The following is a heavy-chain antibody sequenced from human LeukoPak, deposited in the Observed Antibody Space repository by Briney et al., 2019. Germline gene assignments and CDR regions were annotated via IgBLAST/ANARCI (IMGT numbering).Heavy chain of an antibody. Sequence: ASVKVSCKASGYTYPTYSFNRVRQAPGQGLEWMGWISAYNGNTNYAQKFQGRVTMTADTSTTTAYTELRSLTSDDSAVYYCARGYSGNYQTYYFYMDVWGKGTTVTVSS. V-gene: IGHV1-18*01. J-gene: IGHJ6*03. CDR1: GYTYPTYS. D-gene: IGHD1-26*01. CDR3: ARGYSGNYQTYYFYMDV. CDR2: ISAYNGNT.